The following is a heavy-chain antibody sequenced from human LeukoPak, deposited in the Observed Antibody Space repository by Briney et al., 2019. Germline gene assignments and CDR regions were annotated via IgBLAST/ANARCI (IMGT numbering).Heavy chain of an antibody. Sequence: GGSLRLSCAASGFTVSSNYMSWVRQAPGKGLEWVSVIYSGGSAYYADSVKGRFTISRDNSKNTLYLQMNSLRAEDTAVYYCARDVTHVPAAAGRRDAYYYYGMDVWGQGTTVTVSS. J-gene: IGHJ6*02. CDR3: ARDVTHVPAAAGRRDAYYYYGMDV. D-gene: IGHD6-13*01. V-gene: IGHV3-66*01. CDR2: IYSGGSA. CDR1: GFTVSSNY.